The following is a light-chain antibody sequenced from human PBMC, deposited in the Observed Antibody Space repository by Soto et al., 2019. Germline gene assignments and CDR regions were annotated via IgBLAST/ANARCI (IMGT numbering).Light chain of an antibody. CDR2: NNN. V-gene: IGLV1-44*01. CDR3: GAWDDSLNGGV. J-gene: IGLJ2*01. CDR1: SSNIGSNT. Sequence: QLVLTQPPSASGTPGQRVTISCSGSSSNIGSNTVNWYQQLPGTAPKLLIYNNNQRPSGVPDRFSGSKSGTSASLAISGLQSEDEADYYCGAWDDSLNGGVFGGGTKLTVL.